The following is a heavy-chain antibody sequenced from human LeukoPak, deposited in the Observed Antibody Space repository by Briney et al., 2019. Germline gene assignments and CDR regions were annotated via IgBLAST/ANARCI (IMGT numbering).Heavy chain of an antibody. CDR1: GDSVSSNSAA. J-gene: IGHJ4*02. Sequence: SQTLSLTYAISGDSVSSNSAAWNWIRQSPSRGLEWRGRTYYRSKWYNDYAVSVKSRITINPDTSKNQFSLQLNSVTPEDTAVYYCAREPYYDFWSGYLNYWGQGTLVTVSS. CDR3: AREPYYDFWSGYLNY. D-gene: IGHD3-3*01. CDR2: TYYRSKWYN. V-gene: IGHV6-1*01.